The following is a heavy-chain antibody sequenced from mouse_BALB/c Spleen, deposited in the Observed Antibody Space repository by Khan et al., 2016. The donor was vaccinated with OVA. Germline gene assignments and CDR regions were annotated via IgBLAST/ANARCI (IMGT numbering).Heavy chain of an antibody. Sequence: EVELVESGGGLVQPGGSRKLSCAASGFSFSSFGMHWVRQAPEKGLEWVAYISFGSATIYYADTVKGRFTISRDNSKNTLFLQMTSLRSEDTAIYYCVRSLITTWYLDVWGAGTTVTVSS. V-gene: IGHV5-17*02. CDR1: GFSFSSFG. D-gene: IGHD2-4*01. CDR3: VRSLITTWYLDV. J-gene: IGHJ1*01. CDR2: ISFGSATI.